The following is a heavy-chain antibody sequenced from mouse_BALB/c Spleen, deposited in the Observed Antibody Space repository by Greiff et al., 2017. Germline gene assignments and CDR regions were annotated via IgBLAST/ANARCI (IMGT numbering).Heavy chain of an antibody. Sequence: DVMLVESGGGLVKPGGSLKLSCAASGFTFSSYAMSWVRQTPEKRLEWVASISSGGSTYYPDSVKGRFTISRDNARNILYLQMSSLRSEDTAMYYCARGWDYFDYWGQGTTLTVSS. CDR2: ISSGGST. CDR1: GFTFSSYA. D-gene: IGHD4-1*01. CDR3: ARGWDYFDY. J-gene: IGHJ2*01. V-gene: IGHV5-6-5*01.